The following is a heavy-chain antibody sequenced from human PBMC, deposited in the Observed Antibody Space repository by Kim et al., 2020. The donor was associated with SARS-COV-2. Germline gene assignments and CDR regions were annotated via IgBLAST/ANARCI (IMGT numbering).Heavy chain of an antibody. J-gene: IGHJ4*02. V-gene: IGHV3-21*01. D-gene: IGHD4-4*01. CDR3: AGGGTTVKGLLDY. CDR2: ISSISSYI. Sequence: GGSLRLSCAASGFTFSSYSMNWVRQAPGKGLEWVSSISSISSYIYYADSVKGRFTIPRDDAKNSLYLQMNSLRVEDTAVYYCAGGGTTVKGLLDYWGQGTLVTVSS. CDR1: GFTFSSYS.